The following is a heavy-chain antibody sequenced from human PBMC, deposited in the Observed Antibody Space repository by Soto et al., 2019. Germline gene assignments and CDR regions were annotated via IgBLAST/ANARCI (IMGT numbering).Heavy chain of an antibody. CDR3: ARDIGIDYGRDV. Sequence: EGRLVESGGRLVRPGGSLRLSCAVSGFTFNDYWMSWVRQAPGKGLEWVANITKDGSETSYGDSVKGRFTISRDNARNLLYLQMTSLRVEDTAVYYCARDIGIDYGRDVWGQGTTVTVSS. J-gene: IGHJ6*02. D-gene: IGHD3-16*02. CDR2: ITKDGSET. CDR1: GFTFNDYW. V-gene: IGHV3-7*01.